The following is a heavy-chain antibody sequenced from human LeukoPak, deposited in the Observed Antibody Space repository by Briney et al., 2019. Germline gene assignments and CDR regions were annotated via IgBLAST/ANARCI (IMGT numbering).Heavy chain of an antibody. V-gene: IGHV4-39*07. J-gene: IGHJ4*02. CDR2: ICSGGNT. CDR1: GGSVSSSYY. D-gene: IGHD3-10*01. Sequence: SETLSLTCTVSGGSVSSSYYWGWIRQPPGKGLEWIGSICSGGNTCYNPSLQSRVTISADSSKNQFSLKLSSVTAADTAVYYCARVGDYYGSGSYYGDYWGQGTLVTVSS. CDR3: ARVGDYYGSGSYYGDY.